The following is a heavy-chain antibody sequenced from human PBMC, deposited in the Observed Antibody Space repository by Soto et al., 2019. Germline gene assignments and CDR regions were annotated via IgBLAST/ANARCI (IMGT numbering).Heavy chain of an antibody. D-gene: IGHD3-9*01. CDR3: ARHVLTGYPSYNWFDP. J-gene: IGHJ5*02. V-gene: IGHV4-59*08. Sequence: SETLSLTCTVSGGSISSYYWSWIRQPPGKGLEWIGYIYYSGSTNYNPSLKSRVTISVDTSKNPFSLKLSSVTAADTAVYYCARHVLTGYPSYNWFDPWGQGTLVTVSS. CDR1: GGSISSYY. CDR2: IYYSGST.